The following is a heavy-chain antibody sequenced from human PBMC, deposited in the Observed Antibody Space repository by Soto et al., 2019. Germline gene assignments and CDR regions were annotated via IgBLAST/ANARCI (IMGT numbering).Heavy chain of an antibody. CDR1: GGSGSGYY. J-gene: IGHJ4*02. Sequence: SETLSLTCTVSGGSGSGYYWGWIRQPPGRGLEYIGHIHYSGSTNYNPSLKSRVTMSVDASRNQFSLKLNSVTAADTAVYICATHNKTESYPLDCWRQRTLV. CDR2: IHYSGST. D-gene: IGHD3-16*02. V-gene: IGHV4-59*08. CDR3: ATHNKTESYPLDC.